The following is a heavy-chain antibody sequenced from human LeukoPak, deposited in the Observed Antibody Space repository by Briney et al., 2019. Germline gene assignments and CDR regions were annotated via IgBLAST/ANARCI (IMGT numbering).Heavy chain of an antibody. V-gene: IGHV4-4*07. CDR1: GASLSNYY. Sequence: SETLSLTCTVSGASLSNYYWSWIRQPAGKGLELIGRIYTSGSTNYNPSFKSRVTMSVDTSKNQFSLNLSSVTAADTAMYYCARGRLAPDYWGQGTLVTVSS. D-gene: IGHD2-15*01. CDR3: ARGRLAPDY. CDR2: IYTSGST. J-gene: IGHJ4*02.